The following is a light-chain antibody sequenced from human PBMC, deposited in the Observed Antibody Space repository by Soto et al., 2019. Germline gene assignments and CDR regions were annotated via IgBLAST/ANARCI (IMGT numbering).Light chain of an antibody. CDR2: EGS. Sequence: QSALTQPASVSGSPGQSITISCTGTSSDVGGYPLVSWYQQHPGKAPKLMIYEGSKRPSGVSNRFSGSKSGYTASLTISGLQAEDEADYYCCSYAGPRYVFGSGTKVTAL. V-gene: IGLV2-23*01. CDR3: CSYAGPRYV. CDR1: SSDVGGYPL. J-gene: IGLJ1*01.